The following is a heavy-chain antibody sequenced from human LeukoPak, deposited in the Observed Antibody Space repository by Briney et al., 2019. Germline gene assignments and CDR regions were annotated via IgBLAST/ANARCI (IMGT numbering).Heavy chain of an antibody. CDR3: AREGKRCSSTSCYRGNWFDP. Sequence: ASVKVSCKASGYTFTGYYMHWVRQAPGQGREWMGWINPNSGGTNYAQKFQGRVTMTRDTSISTAYMELSRLRSDDTAVYYCAREGKRCSSTSCYRGNWFDPWGQGTLVTVSS. J-gene: IGHJ5*02. CDR1: GYTFTGYY. V-gene: IGHV1-2*02. D-gene: IGHD2-2*02. CDR2: INPNSGGT.